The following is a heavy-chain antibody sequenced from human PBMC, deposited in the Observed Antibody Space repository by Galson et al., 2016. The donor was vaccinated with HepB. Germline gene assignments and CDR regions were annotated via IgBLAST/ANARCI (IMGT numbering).Heavy chain of an antibody. V-gene: IGHV3-23*01. CDR3: ARSYYHDLGTYYMDPH. Sequence: SLRLSCAASGFNFSRYVMAWVRQSPGKGLEWVSGIIGSRATTFYADSLEGRFTISRDNSRNTLDLQINSLRAEDTAVYYCARSYYHDLGTYYMDPHWGQGALVTVSS. CDR2: IIGSRATT. D-gene: IGHD3-10*01. CDR1: GFNFSRYV. J-gene: IGHJ4*02.